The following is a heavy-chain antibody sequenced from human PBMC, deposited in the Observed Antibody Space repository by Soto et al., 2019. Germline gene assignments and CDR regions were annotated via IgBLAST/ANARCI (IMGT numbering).Heavy chain of an antibody. D-gene: IGHD3-3*01. CDR1: GGSISSYY. J-gene: IGHJ6*03. Sequence: PSETLSLTCTVSGGSISSYYWSWIRQPPGKGLEWIGYIYYSGSTNYNPSLKSRVTISVDTSKNQFSLKLSSVTAADTAVYYCAVLRFLEWLQSPYYYYYMDVWGKGTTVTVSS. CDR3: AVLRFLEWLQSPYYYYYMDV. V-gene: IGHV4-59*08. CDR2: IYYSGST.